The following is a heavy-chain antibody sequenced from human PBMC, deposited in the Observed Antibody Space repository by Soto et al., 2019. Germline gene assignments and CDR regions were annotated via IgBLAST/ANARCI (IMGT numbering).Heavy chain of an antibody. V-gene: IGHV3-23*01. CDR3: GKDDIKGQLVPTYFAY. J-gene: IGHJ4*02. CDR1: GFTFSSYA. D-gene: IGHD6-13*01. Sequence: EVQLLESGGGLVQPGGSLRLSCAASGFTFSSYAMSWVRQAPGKGLEWVSAISGSGGSTYYADSVKGRFTISRDNSKNTLYLQKNSLGAEEPAVYYWGKDDIKGQLVPTYFAYGGQGTLGTVPS. CDR2: ISGSGGST.